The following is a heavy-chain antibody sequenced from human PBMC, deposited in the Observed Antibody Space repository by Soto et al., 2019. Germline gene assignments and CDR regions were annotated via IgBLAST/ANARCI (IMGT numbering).Heavy chain of an antibody. CDR1: GYTVTSYG. CDR2: ISAHYANT. D-gene: IGHD5-12*01. V-gene: IGHV1-18*01. CDR3: AIDLGGFPDY. J-gene: IGHJ4*02. Sequence: QVQLVQSGAEVKKPGASVKVSFKASGYTVTSYGISWVPQPPGQGLEWMGWISAHYANTKYEQKLQSGETLTTRTSTSTASMELRSLSSADTAVYDCAIDLGGFPDYWGQGTLVTVSS.